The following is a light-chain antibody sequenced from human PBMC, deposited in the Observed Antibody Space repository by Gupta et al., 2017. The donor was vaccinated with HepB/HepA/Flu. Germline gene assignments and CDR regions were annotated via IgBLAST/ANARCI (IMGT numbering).Light chain of an antibody. J-gene: IGKJ1*01. CDR1: QSVRSSY. CDR2: GAS. Sequence: EIVLPQSPGTLSLSPGERATLSCRASQSVRSSYLAWYQLKPGQAPRLLIYGASSRATGIPDRFSGSGSGXDFTLTXTRLEPEDFAVYSCQQYGSSRTFGXGTKVEIK. CDR3: QQYGSSRT. V-gene: IGKV3-20*01.